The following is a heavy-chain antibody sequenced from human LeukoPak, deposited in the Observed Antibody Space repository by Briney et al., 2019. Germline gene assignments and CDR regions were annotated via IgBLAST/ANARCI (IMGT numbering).Heavy chain of an antibody. J-gene: IGHJ4*02. CDR1: GFTFSSYA. Sequence: GGSLRLSCAASGFTFSSYAMRWVRQAPGKGLEWVSAISGSGGSTYYADSVKGRFTISRDNSKNTLYLQMNSLRAEDTAVYYCAKKNAGYYDSSGYRYDYWGQGTLVTVSS. D-gene: IGHD3-22*01. CDR3: AKKNAGYYDSSGYRYDY. CDR2: ISGSGGST. V-gene: IGHV3-23*01.